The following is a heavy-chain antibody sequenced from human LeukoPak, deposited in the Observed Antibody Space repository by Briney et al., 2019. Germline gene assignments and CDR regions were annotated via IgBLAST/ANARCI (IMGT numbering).Heavy chain of an antibody. CDR3: ARGAYDFWSGSFDY. V-gene: IGHV1-69*13. CDR1: GGTFSSYA. CDR2: IIPIFGTA. D-gene: IGHD3-3*01. Sequence: SVKVSCKASGGTFSSYAIGGVRQAPGQGLEWRGGIIPIFGTANYAQKFQGRVTITADESTSTAYMELSSLRSEDTAVYYCARGAYDFWSGSFDYWGQGTLVTVSS. J-gene: IGHJ4*02.